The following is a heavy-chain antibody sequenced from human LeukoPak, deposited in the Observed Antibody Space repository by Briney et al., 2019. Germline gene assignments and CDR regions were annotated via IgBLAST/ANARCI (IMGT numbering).Heavy chain of an antibody. CDR3: ARAYSSSWYVPPDV. D-gene: IGHD6-13*01. V-gene: IGHV3-11*01. CDR1: GFTFSDYY. CDR2: ISSSGSTI. J-gene: IGHJ6*04. Sequence: PGGSLRLSCAASGFTFSDYYMSWIRQAPGKGLEWVSYISSSGSTIYYADSVKGRFTISRDNAKNSLYLQMNSLRAEDTAVYYCARAYSSSWYVPPDVWGKGTPVTVSS.